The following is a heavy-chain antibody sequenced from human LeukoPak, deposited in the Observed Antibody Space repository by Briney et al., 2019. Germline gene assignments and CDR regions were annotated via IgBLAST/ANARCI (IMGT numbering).Heavy chain of an antibody. V-gene: IGHV3-66*01. Sequence: PGGSLRLSCAASGFTVSSNYMSWVRQAPGKGLERVSVIYSGGSTYYADSVKGRFTISRDNSKNTLYLQMNSLRAEDTAVYYCARAPEYYYDSSGYYSSLPVPFDNWGQGTLVTVSS. CDR2: IYSGGST. J-gene: IGHJ4*02. CDR3: ARAPEYYYDSSGYYSSLPVPFDN. D-gene: IGHD3-22*01. CDR1: GFTVSSNY.